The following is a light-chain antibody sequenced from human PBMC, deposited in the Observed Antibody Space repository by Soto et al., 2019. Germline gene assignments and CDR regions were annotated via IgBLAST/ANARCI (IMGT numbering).Light chain of an antibody. V-gene: IGKV1-5*01. Sequence: DIQMTQSPSTLSASVGDRVTITCRASQSISRWLAWHQQKPGKAPRLLIYDASNLQRGVPSRFSGSGSGTDFTLTISRLEPEDVAVYYCQQYGRSPPWTFGQGTKVEI. CDR1: QSISRW. J-gene: IGKJ1*01. CDR2: DAS. CDR3: QQYGRSPPWT.